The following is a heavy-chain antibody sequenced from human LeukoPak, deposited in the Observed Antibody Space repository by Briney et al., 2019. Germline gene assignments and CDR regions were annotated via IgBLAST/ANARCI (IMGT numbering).Heavy chain of an antibody. Sequence: GGSLRLSCAASGFTFSSYEMNWVRQAPGKGLEWVSYISSSGSTIYYADSVKGRFTISRDNAKNSLYLQMNSRRAEDTAVYYCVREYYDSRGYYCFDYWGQGTLVTVSS. CDR2: ISSSGSTI. CDR1: GFTFSSYE. J-gene: IGHJ4*02. V-gene: IGHV3-48*03. CDR3: VREYYDSRGYYCFDY. D-gene: IGHD3-22*01.